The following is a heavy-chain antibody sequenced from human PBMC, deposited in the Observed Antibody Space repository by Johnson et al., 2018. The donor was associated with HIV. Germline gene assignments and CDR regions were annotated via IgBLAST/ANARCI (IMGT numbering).Heavy chain of an antibody. CDR2: ISSNGGGT. CDR3: ARDGYYDISGYWGLDAFHI. D-gene: IGHD3-22*01. J-gene: IGHJ3*02. CDR1: GFAFSGYA. Sequence: VQLVESGGGLVQPGGSLRLSCTASGFAFSGYAMHWVRQAPGKGLEYVSSISSNGGGTYYANSVRGRFTISRDNSKNTLYLQMGSLRVEDMAVYYCARDGYYDISGYWGLDAFHIWGQGTTVTVSS. V-gene: IGHV3-64*01.